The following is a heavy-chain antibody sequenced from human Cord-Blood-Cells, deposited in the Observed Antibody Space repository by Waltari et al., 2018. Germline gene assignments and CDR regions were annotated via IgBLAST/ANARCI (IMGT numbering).Heavy chain of an antibody. Sequence: QVQLQESGPGLVKPSETLSLTCTVSGGSISSYYWSWIRQPAGKGLEWIGRSYTSGSTKYNPALRSRVTLSVDTSKNQCSLKLSSVTAADTAVYYCARAINSRGYYAFDIWGQGTMVTVSS. CDR1: GGSISSYY. D-gene: IGHD3-22*01. CDR3: ARAINSRGYYAFDI. V-gene: IGHV4-4*07. CDR2: SYTSGST. J-gene: IGHJ3*02.